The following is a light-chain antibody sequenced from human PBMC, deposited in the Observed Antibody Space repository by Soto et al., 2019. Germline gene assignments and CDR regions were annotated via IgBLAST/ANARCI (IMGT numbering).Light chain of an antibody. CDR2: DAS. Sequence: EIVLTQSPATLSLSPGERATLSCRASQSVNTYLAWYQQRPGQAPRLLMYDASNRATGIPARFSGRGSGTDFTLTIDSLVPEDFAVYYCQQRSDWPLTFGGGTKVEIK. V-gene: IGKV3-11*01. CDR3: QQRSDWPLT. J-gene: IGKJ4*01. CDR1: QSVNTY.